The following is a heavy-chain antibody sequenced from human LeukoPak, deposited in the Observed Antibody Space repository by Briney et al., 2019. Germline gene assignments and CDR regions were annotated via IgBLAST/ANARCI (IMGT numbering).Heavy chain of an antibody. D-gene: IGHD1-26*01. CDR1: GGSISNYY. CDR2: VYYSGST. J-gene: IGHJ4*02. Sequence: KPSETLSLTCTVSGGSISNYYWTWIRQPPGKGLEWIGYVYYSGSTNYSPSLKSRVTISVDTSKNQFSLKLSSVTAADTAVYYCASGGSYLGFDYWGQGTLVTVSS. CDR3: ASGGSYLGFDY. V-gene: IGHV4-59*01.